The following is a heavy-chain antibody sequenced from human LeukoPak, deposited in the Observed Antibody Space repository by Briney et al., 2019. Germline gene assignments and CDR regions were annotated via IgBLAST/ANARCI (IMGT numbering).Heavy chain of an antibody. CDR3: ARVVVITTTVDY. CDR2: IYYSGST. D-gene: IGHD3-22*01. J-gene: IGHJ4*02. V-gene: IGHV4-61*01. CDR1: GGSVSSGSYY. Sequence: SETLSLTSTVSGGSVSSGSYYWSWIRQPPGKGLEWIGYIYYSGSTNYNPSLKSRVTISVDTSKNQFSLKLSSVTAADTAVYYCARVVVITTTVDYWGQGTLVTVSS.